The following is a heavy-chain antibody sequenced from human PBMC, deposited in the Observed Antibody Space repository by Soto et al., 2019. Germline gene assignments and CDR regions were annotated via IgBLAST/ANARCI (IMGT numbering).Heavy chain of an antibody. D-gene: IGHD3-22*01. J-gene: IGHJ6*02. V-gene: IGHV4-39*01. CDR3: ATVYDAYYYGMDV. Sequence: PSETLSLTCTVSGGSISSSSYYWGWIRQPPGKGLEWIGSIYYSGSTYYNPSLKSRVTISVDTSKNQFSLKLSSVTAADTAVYYCATVYDAYYYGMDVWGQGTTVTVSS. CDR1: GGSISSSSYY. CDR2: IYYSGST.